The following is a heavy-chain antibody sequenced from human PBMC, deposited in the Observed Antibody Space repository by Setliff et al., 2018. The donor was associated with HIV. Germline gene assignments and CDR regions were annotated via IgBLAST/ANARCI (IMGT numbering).Heavy chain of an antibody. CDR3: AREGAAAGNYFDY. CDR1: GYTFTGYY. Sequence: ASVKVSCKASGYTFTGYYMHWVRQAPGQGLEWMGWITPNNGGTNYAQKFQGRVTMTRDTSISTAYMELSRLRSDDTAVYYCAREGAAAGNYFDYWGQGTLVTVSA. J-gene: IGHJ4*02. D-gene: IGHD6-13*01. V-gene: IGHV1-2*02. CDR2: ITPNNGGT.